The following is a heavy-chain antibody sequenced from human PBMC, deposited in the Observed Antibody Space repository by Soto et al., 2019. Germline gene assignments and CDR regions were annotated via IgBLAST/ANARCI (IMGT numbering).Heavy chain of an antibody. D-gene: IGHD6-19*01. CDR2: ISYDGTNK. J-gene: IGHJ4*02. CDR3: ARGTPYTTGWYYFDF. V-gene: IGHV3-30*03. Sequence: PGGSLRLSCAASGFTFTTYGMHWVRQAPGKGLEWVAVISYDGTNKFYEDSVDGRFTISRDNSKNTLFLQMNSLRPEDTAVYYCARGTPYTTGWYYFDFWGQGT. CDR1: GFTFTTYG.